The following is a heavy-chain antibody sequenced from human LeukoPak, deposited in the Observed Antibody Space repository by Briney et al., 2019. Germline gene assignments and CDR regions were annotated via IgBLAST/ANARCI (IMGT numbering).Heavy chain of an antibody. D-gene: IGHD3-22*01. CDR1: GGSISSYY. V-gene: IGHV4-59*01. CDR2: IYYSGST. CDR3: ARSTYYHDSSGYLASQYHFDY. Sequence: PSETLSLTCTVSGGSISSYYWSWIRQPPGKGLEWIGYIYYSGSTNYNPSLKSRVTISVDTSKNQFSLRLRSVTAADTAVYYCARSTYYHDSSGYLASQYHFDYWGQGTLVTVSS. J-gene: IGHJ4*02.